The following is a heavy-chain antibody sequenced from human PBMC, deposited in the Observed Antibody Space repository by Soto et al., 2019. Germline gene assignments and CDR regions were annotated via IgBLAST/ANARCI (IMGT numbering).Heavy chain of an antibody. D-gene: IGHD3-9*01. CDR2: IYYSGST. CDR3: ACPDISLPL. CDR1: GGSISSSSYY. Sequence: QLQLQESGPGLVKPSETLSLTCTVSGGSISSSSYYWGWIRQPPGKGLEWIGSIYYSGSTYYNPSLKSRVPISVHTSQNQSSLQLSSVPAADPAVYYCACPDISLPLWGQGTLVTVSS. V-gene: IGHV4-39*01. J-gene: IGHJ4*02.